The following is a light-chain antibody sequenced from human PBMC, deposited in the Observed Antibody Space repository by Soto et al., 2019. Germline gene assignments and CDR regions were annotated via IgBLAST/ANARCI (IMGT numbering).Light chain of an antibody. J-gene: IGKJ4*01. CDR1: QTFLFASNNKNY. CDR2: AAS. Sequence: DILLTQSPDSLAVSLGERATINCKSSQTFLFASNNKNYLAWYQQKPGIAPKLLIYAASSLQGGVPSRFSGSGSGTDFTLTISSLQPEDVATYYCQKYNSAVDTFGGGTKVDIK. CDR3: QKYNSAVDT. V-gene: IGKV4-1*01.